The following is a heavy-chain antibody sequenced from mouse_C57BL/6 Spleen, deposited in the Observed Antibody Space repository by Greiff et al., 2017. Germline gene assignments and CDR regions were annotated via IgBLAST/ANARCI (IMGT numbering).Heavy chain of an antibody. J-gene: IGHJ2*01. CDR1: GYTFTGYW. CDR3: ARSDGYLYYFDY. Sequence: VQLVASGAELMKPGASVKLSCKATGYTFTGYWIEWVKQRPGHGLEWIGEILPGSGSNNYTEKFKGKATFTADPSSNTAYMQLSSLTTEYSAIYYCARSDGYLYYFDYWGQGTTLTVSS. D-gene: IGHD2-3*01. CDR2: ILPGSGSN. V-gene: IGHV1-9*01.